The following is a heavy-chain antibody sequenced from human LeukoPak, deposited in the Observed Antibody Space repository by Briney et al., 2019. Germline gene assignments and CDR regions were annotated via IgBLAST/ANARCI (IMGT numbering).Heavy chain of an antibody. CDR1: GGSISRYY. D-gene: IGHD6-13*01. CDR2: IYYSGST. Sequence: TSETLSLTCTVPGGSISRYYWSWIRQPPGKGLEWIGYIYYSGSTKYNPSIRSRVTISADTSKNQFSLKLSSVTAADTAVYYCARHLRGEQQLSGFDYWGQGTPVTVSS. J-gene: IGHJ4*02. CDR3: ARHLRGEQQLSGFDY. V-gene: IGHV4-59*08.